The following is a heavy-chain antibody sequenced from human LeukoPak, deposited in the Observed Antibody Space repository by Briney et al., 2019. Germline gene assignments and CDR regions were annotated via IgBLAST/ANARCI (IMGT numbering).Heavy chain of an antibody. CDR3: ARAGSGWFPDY. V-gene: IGHV1-18*01. D-gene: IGHD6-19*01. J-gene: IGHJ4*02. CDR1: GFTFSSYG. Sequence: PGGSLRLSCAASGFTFSSYGMHWVRQAPGQGLEWMGWISAYNGNTNYAQKLQGRVTMTTDTSTSTAYMELRSLRSDDTAVYYCARAGSGWFPDYWGQGTLVTVSS. CDR2: ISAYNGNT.